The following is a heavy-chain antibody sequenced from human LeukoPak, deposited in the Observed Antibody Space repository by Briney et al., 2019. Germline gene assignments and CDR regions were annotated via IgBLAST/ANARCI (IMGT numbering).Heavy chain of an antibody. D-gene: IGHD3-10*01. J-gene: IGHJ4*02. Sequence: GGSLRLSCAASGFTFSSYEMNWVRQAPGKGPEWVSYISSSGSTIYYADSVKGRFTISRDNAKNALYLQMNSLRAEDTAVYYCARRGVIISYFDYWGQGTLVTVSS. CDR3: ARRGVIISYFDY. CDR1: GFTFSSYE. CDR2: ISSSGSTI. V-gene: IGHV3-48*03.